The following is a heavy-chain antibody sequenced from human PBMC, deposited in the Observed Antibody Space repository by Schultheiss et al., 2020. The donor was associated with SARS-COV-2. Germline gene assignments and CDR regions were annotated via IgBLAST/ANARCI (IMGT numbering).Heavy chain of an antibody. CDR1: GFTFSDYY. D-gene: IGHD3-3*01. V-gene: IGHV3-11*04. J-gene: IGHJ5*02. CDR2: ISSSGSTI. Sequence: GGSLRLSCGASGFTFSDYYMSWIRQAPGKGLEWVSYISSSGSTIYYADSVKGRFTISRDNSKNTLYLQMNSLRAEDTALYYCARDPSTNFLSDAWASNWFDPWGRGTLVTVSS. CDR3: ARDPSTNFLSDAWASNWFDP.